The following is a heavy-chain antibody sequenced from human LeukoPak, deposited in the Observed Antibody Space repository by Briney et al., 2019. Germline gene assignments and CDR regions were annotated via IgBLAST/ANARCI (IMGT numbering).Heavy chain of an antibody. D-gene: IGHD3-22*01. Sequence: SETLSLTCAVYGGSFSGYYWSWIRQPPGKGLEWIGEINHSGSTNYNPSLKSRVTISVDTSKNQFSLKLSSVTAADTAVYYCARVRRGLHTYYYDSSGYYIFDYWGQGTLVTVSS. CDR2: INHSGST. V-gene: IGHV4-34*01. CDR1: GGSFSGYY. J-gene: IGHJ4*02. CDR3: ARVRRGLHTYYYDSSGYYIFDY.